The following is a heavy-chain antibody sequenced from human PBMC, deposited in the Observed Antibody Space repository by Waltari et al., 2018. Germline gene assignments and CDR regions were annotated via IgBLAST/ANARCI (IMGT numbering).Heavy chain of an antibody. CDR2: IFTTGTT. V-gene: IGHV3-53*01. D-gene: IGHD3-10*01. J-gene: IGHJ6*02. CDR1: GFRVSSIY. Sequence: EVQVVESGGGLIQPGGSLRLSCSASGFRVSSIYMTWVRQPPGKGLEWVSVIFTTGTTYYADAVKGRFTISRDNSKNTLYLQMDSLRVEDTAVYYCVRDRGSGMDVWGQGTTVTVSS. CDR3: VRDRGSGMDV.